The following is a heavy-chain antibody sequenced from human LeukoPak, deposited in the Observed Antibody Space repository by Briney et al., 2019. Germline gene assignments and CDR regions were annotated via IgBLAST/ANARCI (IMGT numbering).Heavy chain of an antibody. CDR2: INTDGTST. Sequence: GGSLRLSCAASGLTFSRYWMFWVRHAPGKGLVWVSRINTDGTSTNYADSVKGRFTISRDNSKSTLYLQMNSLRAEDTAVYYCANRGSYFGGFDYWGQGTLVTVSS. CDR1: GLTFSRYW. D-gene: IGHD3-10*01. V-gene: IGHV3-74*01. CDR3: ANRGSYFGGFDY. J-gene: IGHJ4*02.